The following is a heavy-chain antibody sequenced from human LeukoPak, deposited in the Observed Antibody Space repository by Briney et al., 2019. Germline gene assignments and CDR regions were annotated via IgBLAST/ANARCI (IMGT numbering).Heavy chain of an antibody. D-gene: IGHD5/OR15-5a*01. J-gene: IGHJ4*02. V-gene: IGHV3-49*04. Sequence: PGGSLRLSCAASGFTFGDYAMSWVRQAPGKGLEWVGFIRSKAYGGTTEYAASVKGRFTISRDDSKSIAYLQMNSLKTEDTAVYYCTRVFRSTFDYWGQGTLVTVSS. CDR3: TRVFRSTFDY. CDR2: IRSKAYGGTT. CDR1: GFTFGDYA.